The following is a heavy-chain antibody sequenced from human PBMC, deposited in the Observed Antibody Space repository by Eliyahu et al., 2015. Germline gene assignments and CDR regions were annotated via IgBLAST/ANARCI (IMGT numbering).Heavy chain of an antibody. CDR2: IYPSDSET. D-gene: IGHD3-16*01. Sequence: EVQLVQSGAEVKKPGESLKISCQASGYSFTNXWXXWVRQMPGEGLXWMGLIYPSDSETTYRPSFQGQVIISADKSSRTAYLQWSNLKASDTARYFCARGGTSTARYLDSWGQGTLVTVSS. J-gene: IGHJ4*02. CDR1: GYSFTNXW. V-gene: IGHV5-51*01. CDR3: ARGGTSTARYLDS.